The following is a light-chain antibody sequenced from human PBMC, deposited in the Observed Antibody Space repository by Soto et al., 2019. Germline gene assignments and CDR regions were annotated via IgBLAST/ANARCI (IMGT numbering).Light chain of an antibody. J-gene: IGKJ3*01. CDR1: QSVSNTY. V-gene: IGKV3-20*01. CDR3: QQYGRSPGLFT. CDR2: DAS. Sequence: EIVLTQSPGTLSLSPGEGAALSCSASQSVSNTYLAWYQQKPGQAPRLLIYDASSRATGIPDRFSGSGSGTDFTLTISRLEPEDFAVYYCQQYGRSPGLFTFGPGTKVDIK.